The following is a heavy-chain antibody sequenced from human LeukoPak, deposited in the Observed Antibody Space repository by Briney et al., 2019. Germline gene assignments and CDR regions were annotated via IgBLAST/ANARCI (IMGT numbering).Heavy chain of an antibody. CDR1: GGSISSSSYY. D-gene: IGHD3-22*01. V-gene: IGHV4-39*01. Sequence: SETLSLTCTVSGGSISSSSYYWGWIRQPPGKGLEWIGSIYYSGSTYYNPSLKSRVTISVDTSKNQFSLKLSSVTAADTAVYYCARRLNYYDSSGYYYAPTYYFDYWGQGTLVTVSS. CDR2: IYYSGST. J-gene: IGHJ4*02. CDR3: ARRLNYYDSSGYYYAPTYYFDY.